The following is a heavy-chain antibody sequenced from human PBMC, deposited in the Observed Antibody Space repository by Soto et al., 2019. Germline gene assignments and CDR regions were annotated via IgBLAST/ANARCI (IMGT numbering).Heavy chain of an antibody. Sequence: GGSLRLSCAASGFTFSSYGMHWVRQAPGKGLEWVAVIWYDGSNKYYADSVKGRFTISRDNSKNTLYLQMNSLRAEDMAVYYCARGSNYDFWSGYITYYYYGMDVWGQGTTVTVSS. CDR1: GFTFSSYG. J-gene: IGHJ6*02. CDR2: IWYDGSNK. D-gene: IGHD3-3*01. CDR3: ARGSNYDFWSGYITYYYYGMDV. V-gene: IGHV3-33*01.